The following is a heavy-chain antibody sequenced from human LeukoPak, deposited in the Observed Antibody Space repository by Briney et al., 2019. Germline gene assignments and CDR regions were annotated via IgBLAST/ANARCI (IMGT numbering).Heavy chain of an antibody. CDR2: ISSSSTYI. CDR3: ARGPDSSGWYWVDY. J-gene: IGHJ4*02. V-gene: IGHV3-21*01. D-gene: IGHD6-19*01. Sequence: GGSLRLSCAASGFTFTSYSMNWVRQAPGKGLEWVSSISSSSTYIYYADSVKGRFTISRDNAKNSLYLQMNSLRAEDTAVYYCARGPDSSGWYWVDYWGQGTLVTVSS. CDR1: GFTFTSYS.